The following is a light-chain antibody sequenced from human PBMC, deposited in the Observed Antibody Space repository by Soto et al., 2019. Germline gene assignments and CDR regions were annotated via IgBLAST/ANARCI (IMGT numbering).Light chain of an antibody. CDR2: KAS. Sequence: DIQMTQSPSTLSASVGYRVTITCRAMQSISSWLAWYQQKPGKAPKLLIYKASSLESGVPSRFIGGGSGTEVTLTISSLQPDDFATYYCQQYNSYWTFGQGTKVEIK. CDR1: QSISSW. J-gene: IGKJ1*01. CDR3: QQYNSYWT. V-gene: IGKV1-5*03.